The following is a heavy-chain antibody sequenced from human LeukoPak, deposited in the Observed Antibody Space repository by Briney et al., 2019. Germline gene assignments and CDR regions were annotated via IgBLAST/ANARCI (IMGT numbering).Heavy chain of an antibody. Sequence: GGSLRLSCAASGFTFSSYSMNWVRQAPGKGLEWVSSISSSSSYIYYADSVKGRFTISRDNAKNSLYLQMNSLRAEDTAVYYCAGMTTVTTFVWDYWGQGTLVTVSS. CDR2: ISSSSSYI. CDR1: GFTFSSYS. CDR3: AGMTTVTTFVWDY. D-gene: IGHD4-17*01. J-gene: IGHJ4*02. V-gene: IGHV3-21*01.